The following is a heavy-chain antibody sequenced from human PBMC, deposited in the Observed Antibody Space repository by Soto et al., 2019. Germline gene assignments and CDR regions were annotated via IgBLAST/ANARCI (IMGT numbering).Heavy chain of an antibody. Sequence: EVQLVESGGGLVKPGGSLRLSCAASGFTFSSYSMNWVRPAPGKGLEWVSSISSSSSYIYYADSVKGRFTISRDNAKNSLYLQMNSLRAEDTAVYYCAPADPSSGYWGQGTLVTVSS. J-gene: IGHJ4*02. CDR1: GFTFSSYS. V-gene: IGHV3-21*01. CDR2: ISSSSSYI. D-gene: IGHD2-2*01. CDR3: APADPSSGY.